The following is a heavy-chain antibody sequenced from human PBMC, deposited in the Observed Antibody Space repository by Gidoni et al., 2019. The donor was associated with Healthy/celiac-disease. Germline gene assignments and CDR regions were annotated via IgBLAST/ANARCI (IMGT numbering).Heavy chain of an antibody. D-gene: IGHD3-10*01. CDR3: TRVWGY. J-gene: IGHJ4*02. CDR1: GFTFGAYA. Sequence: VQLVESGGGLVQSGRSLRLPCTASGFTFGAYAMSWFRQAQGRGLEWVGFIRSKAYGGTTEYAASVKGRFNNSRDDSKSIAYLQKNSLKTEDTAVYYCTRVWGYWGQGTLVTVSS. CDR2: IRSKAYGGTT. V-gene: IGHV3-49*03.